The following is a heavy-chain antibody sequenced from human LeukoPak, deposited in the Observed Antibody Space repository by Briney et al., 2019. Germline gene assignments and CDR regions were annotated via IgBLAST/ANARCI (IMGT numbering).Heavy chain of an antibody. V-gene: IGHV4-59*01. CDR3: ARDIKAYSSGWSNWFDP. J-gene: IGHJ5*02. D-gene: IGHD6-19*01. CDR1: GGSISSYY. Sequence: SETLSLTCTVSGGSISSYYWSWIRQPPGKGLEWIGYIYYSGSTNYNPSLKSRVTISVDTSKNQFSLKLSSVTAADTAVYYCARDIKAYSSGWSNWFDPWGQGTLVTVSS. CDR2: IYYSGST.